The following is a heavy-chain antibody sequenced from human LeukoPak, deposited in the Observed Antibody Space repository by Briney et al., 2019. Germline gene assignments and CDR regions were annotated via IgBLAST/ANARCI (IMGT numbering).Heavy chain of an antibody. V-gene: IGHV3-21*01. Sequence: GGSLRLSCAASGFTFSDYSMNWVRQAPGQGLEWVSSISSRSTYTYYADSVRGRFTISRDSAKNSLFLQMDSLRVEDTAVYYCARAHIQDYTIVGLVDHWGQGTLVTVSS. J-gene: IGHJ5*02. CDR2: ISSRSTYT. D-gene: IGHD1-26*01. CDR3: ARAHIQDYTIVGLVDH. CDR1: GFTFSDYS.